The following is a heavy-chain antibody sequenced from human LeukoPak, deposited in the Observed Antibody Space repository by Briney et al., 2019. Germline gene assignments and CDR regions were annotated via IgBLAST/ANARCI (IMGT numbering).Heavy chain of an antibody. J-gene: IGHJ4*02. D-gene: IGHD5-24*01. CDR1: GFIFSSYA. CDR2: ISYDGSNK. V-gene: IGHV3-30-3*01. CDR3: ARGRRWLQLYFDY. Sequence: GSLRLSCAVSGFIFSSYAMHWVRQAPGKGLEWVAVISYDGSNKYYADSVKGRFTISRDNSKNTLYLQMNSLRAEDTAVYYCARGRRWLQLYFDYWGQGILVTVSS.